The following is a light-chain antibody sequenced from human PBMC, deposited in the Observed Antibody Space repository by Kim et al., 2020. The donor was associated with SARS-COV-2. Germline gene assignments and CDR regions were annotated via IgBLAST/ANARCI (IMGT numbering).Light chain of an antibody. CDR1: NLGRKS. CDR3: QVWDSSSDHPWV. J-gene: IGLJ3*02. V-gene: IGLV3-21*04. CDR2: YDS. Sequence: PGKTAWITCGGDNLGRKSVHWYQQKPGQAPVLVIYYDSDRPSGIPERFSGSNSGNTATLTISRVEAGDEADYYCQVWDSSSDHPWVFGGGTQLTVL.